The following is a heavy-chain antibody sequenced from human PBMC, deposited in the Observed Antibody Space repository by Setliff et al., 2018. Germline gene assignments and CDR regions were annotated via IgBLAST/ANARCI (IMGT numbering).Heavy chain of an antibody. Sequence: SETLSLTCTVYGGSFSDYYRGWIRQSPGKRPEWIAEINQSGNTNYNPSLNSRVSVSVDTPTNQFSLKVFSVTAADTAVYYCRFWSSYYKNDYWAQGTVVTVSS. CDR2: INQSGNT. CDR1: GGSFSDYY. CDR3: RFWSSYYKNDY. D-gene: IGHD3-3*01. J-gene: IGHJ4*02. V-gene: IGHV4-34*01.